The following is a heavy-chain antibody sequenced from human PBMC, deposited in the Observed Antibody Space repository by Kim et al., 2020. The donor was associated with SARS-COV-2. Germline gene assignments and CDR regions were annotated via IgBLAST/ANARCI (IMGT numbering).Heavy chain of an antibody. CDR2: IYYSGTT. CDR3: VRSDSSGSGSLPFDCFDI. J-gene: IGHJ3*02. D-gene: IGHD3-10*01. Sequence: SETLSLTCNVFGGSISSDSYWCWIRQYPGKGLEFIGYIYYSGTTYYNPSLKSRVSISVDTSKNQFSLRLSSVTAADTAVYFCVRSDSSGSGSLPFDCFDIWGQGAAVTVSS. V-gene: IGHV4-31*03. CDR1: GGSISSDSY.